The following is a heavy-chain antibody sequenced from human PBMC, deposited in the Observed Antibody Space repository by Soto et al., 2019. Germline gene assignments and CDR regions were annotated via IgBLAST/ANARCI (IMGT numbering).Heavy chain of an antibody. CDR2: IIPIFGTA. CDR1: GGTFSSYA. D-gene: IGHD2-15*01. J-gene: IGHJ6*02. CDR3: ARKHCSGGSCDSGYYYYGMDV. V-gene: IGHV1-69*13. Sequence: SVKVSCKASGGTFSSYAISWVRQAPGQGLEWMGGIIPIFGTANYAQKFQGRVTITADESTSTAYMELSSLRSEDTAVYYCARKHCSGGSCDSGYYYYGMDVWGQ.